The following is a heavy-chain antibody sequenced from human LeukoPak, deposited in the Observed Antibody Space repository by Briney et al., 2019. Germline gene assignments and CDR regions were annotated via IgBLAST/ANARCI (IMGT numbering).Heavy chain of an antibody. D-gene: IGHD2-15*01. V-gene: IGHV4-34*01. J-gene: IGHJ6*03. CDR3: ARWVVAADYYYYRGV. CDR1: GGSFSGYY. Sequence: PSETLSLTFAVYGGSFSGYYWTWIRQPPGRGLEWIGEINHSGGTNYNPSLKSRVTISVDTSKNQFSLKLSSVTAADTAVYYCARWVVAADYYYYRGVWGKGTTVTVSS. CDR2: INHSGGT.